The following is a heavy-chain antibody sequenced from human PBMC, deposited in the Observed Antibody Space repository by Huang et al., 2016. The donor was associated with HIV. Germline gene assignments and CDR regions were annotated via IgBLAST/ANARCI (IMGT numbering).Heavy chain of an antibody. CDR3: ARDPRIQSWLNFFDY. Sequence: EVQLVESGGGLVQPGGSLRLSCAASGFSISSYWMHWVRQAPGKGLVVVARMNRDGSSTSYADSVKGRFTISRDNAKNTLYRQMNSLRAEDTAVYYCARDPRIQSWLNFFDYWGQGTLVSVSS. J-gene: IGHJ4*02. CDR2: MNRDGSST. D-gene: IGHD3-22*01. V-gene: IGHV3-74*01. CDR1: GFSISSYW.